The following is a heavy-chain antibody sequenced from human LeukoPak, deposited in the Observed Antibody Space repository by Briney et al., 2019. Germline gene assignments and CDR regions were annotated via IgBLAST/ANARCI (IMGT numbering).Heavy chain of an antibody. J-gene: IGHJ4*02. D-gene: IGHD5-18*01. Sequence: GGSLRLSCAASGFTFSSYAMSWVRQPPGKGLEWVSYITSSSSTMYYADSVKGRFTISRDNAKNSLYLQMNSLRAEDTAVYYCARAYNIYTYGYYYWGQGTLATVSS. CDR1: GFTFSSYA. V-gene: IGHV3-48*01. CDR3: ARAYNIYTYGYYY. CDR2: ITSSSSTM.